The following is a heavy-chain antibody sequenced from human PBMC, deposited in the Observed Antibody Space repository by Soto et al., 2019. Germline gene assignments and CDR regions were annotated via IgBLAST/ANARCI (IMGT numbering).Heavy chain of an antibody. CDR1: GFSVSSNY. CDR2: IYSGGTT. V-gene: IGHV3-53*01. CDR3: AREPGSSGGDY. D-gene: IGHD6-6*01. J-gene: IGHJ4*02. Sequence: GGSLRLSCAASGFSVSSNYMSWVRQAPGKGLEWVSVIYSGGTTYYADSVKGRFTISRDNSKNTLYLQMSSLRAEDTAVYYCAREPGSSGGDYWGQGTLVTVSS.